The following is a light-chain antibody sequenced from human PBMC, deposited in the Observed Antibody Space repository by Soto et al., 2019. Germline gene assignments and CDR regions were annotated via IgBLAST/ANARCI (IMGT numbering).Light chain of an antibody. CDR2: KAS. CDR3: QQYYTYSRA. Sequence: DLQMTQSPSTLSASVGDRVTITCRASQLISIWLAWYQQKPGRAPKLLIYKASTLDSGVPSRFSGSGSGTEFTLTISSLQPDDFATYYCQQYYTYSRAFGQGTKVEVK. V-gene: IGKV1-5*03. J-gene: IGKJ1*01. CDR1: QLISIW.